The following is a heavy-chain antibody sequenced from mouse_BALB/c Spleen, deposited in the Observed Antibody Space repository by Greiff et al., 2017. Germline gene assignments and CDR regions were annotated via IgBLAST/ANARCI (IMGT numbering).Heavy chain of an antibody. J-gene: IGHJ3*01. CDR1: GFTFNTYA. CDR2: IRSKSNNYAT. D-gene: IGHD2-14*01. Sequence: EVKLVESGGGLVQPKGSLKLSCAASGFTFNTYAMNWVRQAPGKGLEWVARIRSKSNNYATYYADSVKDRFTISRDDSQSMLYLQMNNLKTEDTAMYYCVREKAYYRYELAYWGQGTLVTVSA. V-gene: IGHV10-1*02. CDR3: VREKAYYRYELAY.